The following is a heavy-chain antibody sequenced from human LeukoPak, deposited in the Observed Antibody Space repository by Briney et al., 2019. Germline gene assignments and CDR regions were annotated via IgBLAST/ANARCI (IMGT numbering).Heavy chain of an antibody. V-gene: IGHV3-21*01. CDR1: GFTFSSYS. D-gene: IGHD3-10*01. CDR3: VRDQGRYYYGSGSFWLDY. Sequence: PGGSLRLSCAASGFTFSSYSMNWVRQAPGKGLEWISSISSASSYMFYADSVQGRFTISRDNAKNPLFLQMNSLRAEDTAVYYCVRDQGRYYYGSGSFWLDYWGQGTLVTVSS. CDR2: ISSASSYM. J-gene: IGHJ4*02.